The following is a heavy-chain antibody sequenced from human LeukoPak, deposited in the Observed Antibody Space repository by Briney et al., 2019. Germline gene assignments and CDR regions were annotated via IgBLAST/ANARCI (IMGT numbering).Heavy chain of an antibody. D-gene: IGHD3-22*01. CDR3: ASTYYYDSSGYWAAGAFDI. CDR1: GGSVSSGSYY. J-gene: IGHJ3*02. CDR2: IYYSGST. Sequence: SETLSLTCTVSGGSVSSGSYYWRWIRQPPGKGLEWIGYIYYSGSTNYNPSLKSRVTISVDTSKNQFSLKLSSVTAADTAVYYCASTYYYDSSGYWAAGAFDIWGQGTMVTVSS. V-gene: IGHV4-61*01.